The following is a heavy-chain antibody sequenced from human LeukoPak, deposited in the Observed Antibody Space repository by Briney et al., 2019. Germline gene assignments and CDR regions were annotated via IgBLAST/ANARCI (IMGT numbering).Heavy chain of an antibody. CDR3: TRGHDSSGYYYAAFDI. D-gene: IGHD3-22*01. J-gene: IGHJ3*02. CDR2: ISSNGGST. CDR1: GFTFSSYA. Sequence: GGSLRLSCAASGFTFSSYAMHWVRHAPGKGLEYVSAISSNGGSTYYANSVKGRFTISRDNSKNTLYLQMGSLRAEDMAVYYCTRGHDSSGYYYAAFDIWGQGTMVTVS. V-gene: IGHV3-64*01.